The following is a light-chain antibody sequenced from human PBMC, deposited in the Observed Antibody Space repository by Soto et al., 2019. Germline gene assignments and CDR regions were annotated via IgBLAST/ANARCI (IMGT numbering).Light chain of an antibody. J-gene: IGKJ1*01. V-gene: IGKV1-9*01. CDR1: QALSNY. CDR2: SAS. Sequence: DIHLTQSPSVLSASVLDTVTITFLASQALSNYLAWYQQKPGKAPDLLIYSASTLQSGVPSRFSGSGSGTEFTLTISSLQPDDFAAYYCQHYNSYSEAFGQGTKVDI. CDR3: QHYNSYSEA.